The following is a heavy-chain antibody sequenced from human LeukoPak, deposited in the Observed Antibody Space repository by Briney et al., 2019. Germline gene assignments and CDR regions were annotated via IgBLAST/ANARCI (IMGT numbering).Heavy chain of an antibody. J-gene: IGHJ4*02. V-gene: IGHV4-34*01. CDR1: GGSFSGYY. CDR2: INHSGST. Sequence: SETLSLTCAVYGGSFSGYYWSWIRQPPGKGLEWIGEINHSGSTNYNPSLKSRVTISVDTSKNQFSLKLSSVTAADTAVYYCTRRYCYGGRCYPYFDSWGQGTLVTVSS. CDR3: TRRYCYGGRCYPYFDS. D-gene: IGHD2-15*01.